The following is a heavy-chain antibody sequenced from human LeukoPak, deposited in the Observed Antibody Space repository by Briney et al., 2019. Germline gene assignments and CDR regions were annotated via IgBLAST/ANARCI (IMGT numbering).Heavy chain of an antibody. V-gene: IGHV3-23*01. Sequence: GGSLRLSCAASGFTFSSYGMSWVRQAPGKGLEWVSAISGSGGSTYYADSVKGRFTISRDNSKNTLYLQMNSLRAEDTAVYYCAKGNPYYDILTGYYPEDHYFDYWGQGTLVTVPS. CDR1: GFTFSSYG. CDR3: AKGNPYYDILTGYYPEDHYFDY. CDR2: ISGSGGST. J-gene: IGHJ4*02. D-gene: IGHD3-9*01.